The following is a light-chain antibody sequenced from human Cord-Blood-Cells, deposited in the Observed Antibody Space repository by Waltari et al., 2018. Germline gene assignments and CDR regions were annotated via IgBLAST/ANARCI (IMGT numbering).Light chain of an antibody. V-gene: IGKV2-29*02. J-gene: IGKJ2*01. Sequence: IVMNETPLPLSVSSGQLAYSYCNSSQSLLHSDGKTYLYWYLQKPGQSPQLLIYEVSSRFSGVPDRFSGSGSGTDFPLKISRVEAEDVGVYYCMQGIHLPYTFGQGTKLEIK. CDR2: EVS. CDR3: MQGIHLPYT. CDR1: QSLLHSDGKTY.